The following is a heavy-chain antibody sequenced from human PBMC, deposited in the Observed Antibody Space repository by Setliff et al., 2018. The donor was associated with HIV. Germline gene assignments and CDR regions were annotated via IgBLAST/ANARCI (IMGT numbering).Heavy chain of an antibody. D-gene: IGHD2-8*01. CDR1: GGSISSHY. V-gene: IGHV4-59*08. Sequence: SETLSLTCTVSGGSISSHYWIWIRQPPGKGLEWIGYIHYSGATNYSPSLKSRVTISLDTSRTQFSLRLSSVTAAGTAVYYCARHSPNVGVRGDAFDIWGQGTVVTVSS. J-gene: IGHJ3*02. CDR2: IHYSGAT. CDR3: ARHSPNVGVRGDAFDI.